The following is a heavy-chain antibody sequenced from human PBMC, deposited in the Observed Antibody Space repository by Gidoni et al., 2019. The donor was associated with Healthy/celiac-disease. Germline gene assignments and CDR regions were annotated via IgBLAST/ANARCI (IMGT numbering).Heavy chain of an antibody. Sequence: LTISRDNSKNTLYLQMNSLRAEDTAVYYCARDEGWLQSELSAFDIWGQGTMVTVS. V-gene: IGHV3-30*01. CDR3: ARDEGWLQSELSAFDI. D-gene: IGHD5-12*01. J-gene: IGHJ3*02.